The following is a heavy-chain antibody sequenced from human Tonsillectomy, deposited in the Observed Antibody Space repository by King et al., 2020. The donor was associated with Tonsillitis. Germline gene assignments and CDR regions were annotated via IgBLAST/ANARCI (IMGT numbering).Heavy chain of an antibody. V-gene: IGHV5-51*03. D-gene: IGHD1-26*01. CDR1: GYSFTNYW. CDR3: ARSHSSIVGAAFDI. Sequence: VQLVQSGAEVKKPGESLKISCKASGYSFTNYWFSWVRQMPGIGLEWMGIIYPGDSDTRYSPSFQGQVTISADKSISTAYLQWSSLKASDTTMYYCARSHSSIVGAAFDIWGQGTMVTVSS. CDR2: IYPGDSDT. J-gene: IGHJ3*02.